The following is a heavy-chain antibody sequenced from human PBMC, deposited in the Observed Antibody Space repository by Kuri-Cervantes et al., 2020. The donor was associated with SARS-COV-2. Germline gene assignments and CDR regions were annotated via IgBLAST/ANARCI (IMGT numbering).Heavy chain of an antibody. CDR3: ARDLVPAAMLDY. V-gene: IGHV3-23*01. CDR2: ISGSGGST. Sequence: ETLSLTCAASGFTFSGYAMSWFRQAPGKGLQWVSAISGSGGSTYYADSVRGRFTISRDNSKNTLYLQMNSLRAEDTAVYYCARDLVPAAMLDYWGQGTLVTVSS. D-gene: IGHD2-2*01. J-gene: IGHJ4*02. CDR1: GFTFSGYA.